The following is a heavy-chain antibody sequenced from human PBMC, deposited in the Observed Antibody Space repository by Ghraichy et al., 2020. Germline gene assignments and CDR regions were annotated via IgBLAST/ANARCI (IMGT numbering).Heavy chain of an antibody. Sequence: GGSLRLSCAASGFTFSSYTMNWVRQSPGKGLEWLAYISVSGNTVHYADSVRGRFTLSRDNADRSLSLHMHTLRDEDTALYYFVRDGPQDCAEIPCYAGLDSWGQGTLVTVSS. CDR1: GFTFSSYT. CDR2: ISVSGNTV. D-gene: IGHD2-2*01. J-gene: IGHJ4*02. V-gene: IGHV3-48*02. CDR3: VRDGPQDCAEIPCYAGLDS.